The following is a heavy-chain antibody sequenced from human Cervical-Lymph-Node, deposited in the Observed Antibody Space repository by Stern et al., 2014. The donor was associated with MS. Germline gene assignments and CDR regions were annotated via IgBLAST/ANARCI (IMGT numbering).Heavy chain of an antibody. J-gene: IGHJ5*02. D-gene: IGHD3-10*01. CDR2: IIPIFGTA. V-gene: IGHV1-69*01. CDR3: ARATSPMVRGVIYWFDP. CDR1: GGTFSSYA. Sequence: QVQLMQSGAEVKKPGSSVKVSCKASGGTFSSYAISWVRQAPGQGLEWMGGIIPIFGTANYAQKFQGRVTITADESTSTAYMELSSLRSEDTAVYYCARATSPMVRGVIYWFDPWGQGTLVTVSS.